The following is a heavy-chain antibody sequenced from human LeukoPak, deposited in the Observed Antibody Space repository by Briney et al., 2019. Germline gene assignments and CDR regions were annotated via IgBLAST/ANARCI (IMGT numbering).Heavy chain of an antibody. D-gene: IGHD3-10*01. V-gene: IGHV1-2*02. Sequence: GASVKVSCKASGYTFTGYYIHWVRQAPGQGLEWMGWINPNSGGTNYAQKFQGRVTMTRDTSISTAYMELSRLRSDDTAVYYCARDMVRGVKHFDYWGQGTLVSVSS. CDR2: INPNSGGT. CDR1: GYTFTGYY. CDR3: ARDMVRGVKHFDY. J-gene: IGHJ4*02.